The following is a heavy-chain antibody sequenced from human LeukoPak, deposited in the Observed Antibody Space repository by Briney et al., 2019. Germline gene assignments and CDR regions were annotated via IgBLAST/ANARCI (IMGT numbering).Heavy chain of an antibody. V-gene: IGHV5-51*01. Sequence: GEALEISWEGSGYIFTSYWIGGGRQMPGKGRERVGISYPGDSDTRYSTSFQGQVTISADKSISTAYLQWSSLQASDTAMYYCARHDGYCSSTSCYWGLVSDYWGQGTLVTVSS. CDR3: ARHDGYCSSTSCYWGLVSDY. D-gene: IGHD2-2*01. CDR2: SYPGDSDT. J-gene: IGHJ4*02. CDR1: GYIFTSYW.